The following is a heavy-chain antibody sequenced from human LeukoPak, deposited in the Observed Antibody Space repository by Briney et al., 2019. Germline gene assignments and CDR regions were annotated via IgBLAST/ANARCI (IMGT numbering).Heavy chain of an antibody. CDR2: IYYSGST. D-gene: IGHD3-10*01. CDR1: GGSISSSSYY. CDR3: ASSVWFGELLEGFDY. Sequence: PSETLSLTCTVSGGSISSSSYYWGWIRQPPGKGLEWIGRIYYSGSTYYNPSLKSRVTISVDTSKNQFSLKLSSVTAADTAVYYCASSVWFGELLEGFDYWGQGTLVTVSS. J-gene: IGHJ4*02. V-gene: IGHV4-39*01.